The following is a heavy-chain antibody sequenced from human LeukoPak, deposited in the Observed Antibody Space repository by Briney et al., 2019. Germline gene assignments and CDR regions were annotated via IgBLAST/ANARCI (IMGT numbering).Heavy chain of an antibody. CDR1: GGSISSTSYY. J-gene: IGHJ1*01. D-gene: IGHD6-13*01. CDR3: ARHGVWIAAAGTGYFQH. CDR2: IYYSGST. Sequence: SETLSLTCTVSGGSISSTSYYWGWIRQPPGKGLEWIGIIYYSGSTNYNPSLKSRVTISVDTSENQFYLKLSSVTAADTAVYYCARHGVWIAAAGTGYFQHWGQGTLVTVSS. V-gene: IGHV4-39*01.